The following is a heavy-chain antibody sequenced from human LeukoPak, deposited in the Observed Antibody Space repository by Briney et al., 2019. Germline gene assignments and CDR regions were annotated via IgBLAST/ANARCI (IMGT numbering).Heavy chain of an antibody. CDR2: IRYDGSNK. V-gene: IGHV3-30*02. D-gene: IGHD6-19*01. J-gene: IGHJ4*02. CDR3: AKDRGSGWYHFDY. CDR1: GFTFSSYG. Sequence: GGSLRLSYAASGFTFSSYGMHWVRQAPGKGLEWVAFIRYDGSNKYYADSVKGRFTISRDNSKNTLYLQMNSLRAEDTAVYYCAKDRGSGWYHFDYWGQGTLVTVSS.